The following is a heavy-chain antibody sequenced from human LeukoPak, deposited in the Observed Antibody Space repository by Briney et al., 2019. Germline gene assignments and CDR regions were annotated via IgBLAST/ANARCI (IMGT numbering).Heavy chain of an antibody. CDR2: IYYSGST. CDR1: GGSISSYY. J-gene: IGHJ3*02. Sequence: SETLSLTCTVPGGSISSYYWSWIRQPPGKGLEWIGYIYYSGSTNYNPSHKSRVTISVDTSKNQFSLKLSSVTAADTAVYYCAREGSTDAFDIWGQGTMVTVSS. CDR3: AREGSTDAFDI. V-gene: IGHV4-59*01. D-gene: IGHD2-2*01.